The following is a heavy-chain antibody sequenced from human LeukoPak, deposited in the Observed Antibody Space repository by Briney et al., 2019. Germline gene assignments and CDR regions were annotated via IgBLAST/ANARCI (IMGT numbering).Heavy chain of an antibody. CDR2: IYYSGST. J-gene: IGHJ4*02. CDR1: GGSISSSSYY. D-gene: IGHD1-26*01. V-gene: IGHV4-39*07. Sequence: SETLSLTCTVSGGSISSSSYYWGWIRQPPGKGLEWIGSIYYSGSTYYNPSLKSRVTISVDTSKNQFSLKLSSVTAADTAVYYCASGVGPLADYWGQGTLVTVSS. CDR3: ASGVGPLADY.